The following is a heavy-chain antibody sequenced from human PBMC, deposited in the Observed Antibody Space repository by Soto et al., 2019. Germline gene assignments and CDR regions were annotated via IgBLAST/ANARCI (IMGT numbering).Heavy chain of an antibody. CDR3: ASVTTIWPN. CDR1: GYSSSNYY. V-gene: IGHV1-46*01. Sequence: ASVKVSCKASGYSSSNYYTHWVRQAPGQGLEWMGIVNPNGASTNYAQRFQGRVTLTRDTSTNTDYMELSRLTSDDTAVYFCASVTTIWPNWGQGTLVTVSS. CDR2: VNPNGAST. J-gene: IGHJ4*02. D-gene: IGHD2-21*02.